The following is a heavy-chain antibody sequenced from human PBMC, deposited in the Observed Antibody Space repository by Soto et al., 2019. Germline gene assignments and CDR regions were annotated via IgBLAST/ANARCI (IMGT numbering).Heavy chain of an antibody. V-gene: IGHV1-69*13. J-gene: IGHJ5*02. D-gene: IGHD6-13*01. Sequence: ASVTVCCKASVGTFSNYASRWVRQAPGQGLEWMGGIILPFGTANYAQKFQGRVTITADESMTTAYMELSGLRSEDTAVYYCARVSSNSWTRWFDPRGQGTLVTVSS. CDR2: IILPFGTA. CDR1: VGTFSNYA. CDR3: ARVSSNSWTRWFDP.